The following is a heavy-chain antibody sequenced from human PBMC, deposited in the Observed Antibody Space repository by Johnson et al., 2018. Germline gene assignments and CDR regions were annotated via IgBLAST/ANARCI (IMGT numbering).Heavy chain of an antibody. CDR1: GFTFNNAW. D-gene: IGHD4-11*01. V-gene: IGHV3-15*01. J-gene: IGHJ6*02. Sequence: VQLVESGGGLVKXGGSXRLXCAASGFTFNNAWMSWVRQAPGKGLEWVGRIKSKIDGGTTDYAAPVKGRFTISGDDSKTRLYLQMNSLKTEDTAVYFCTTATTVTTGSHYYYGMDVWGQGTTVTVSS. CDR3: TTATTVTTGSHYYYGMDV. CDR2: IKSKIDGGTT.